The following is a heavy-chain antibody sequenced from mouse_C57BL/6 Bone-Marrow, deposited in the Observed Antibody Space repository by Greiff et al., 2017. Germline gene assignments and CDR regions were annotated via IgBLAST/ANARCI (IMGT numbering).Heavy chain of an antibody. Sequence: VQLQQSGAELVKPGASVTLSCKASGYTFTSYWMHWVKQRPGQGLEWIGMIHPNSGSTNYNEKFKSKATLTVDKSSSTAYMQLSSLTSEDSAVYYCARGDYGYDEFAYWGQGTLVTVSA. CDR1: GYTFTSYW. D-gene: IGHD2-2*01. CDR3: ARGDYGYDEFAY. J-gene: IGHJ3*01. CDR2: IHPNSGST. V-gene: IGHV1-64*01.